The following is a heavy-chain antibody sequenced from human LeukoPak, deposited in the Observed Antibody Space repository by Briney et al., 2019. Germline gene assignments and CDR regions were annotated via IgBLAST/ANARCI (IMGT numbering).Heavy chain of an antibody. V-gene: IGHV3-48*01. CDR3: ARDMSYRGSYYLDY. Sequence: PGGSLRLSCAASGFTFSSYGMHWVRQAPGKGLEWVSYISSSSSTIYYANSVKGRFTISRDNAKNSLYLQMNSLRAEATAVYYCARDMSYRGSYYLDYWGQGTLVTVSS. CDR1: GFTFSSYG. J-gene: IGHJ4*02. D-gene: IGHD1-26*01. CDR2: ISSSSSTI.